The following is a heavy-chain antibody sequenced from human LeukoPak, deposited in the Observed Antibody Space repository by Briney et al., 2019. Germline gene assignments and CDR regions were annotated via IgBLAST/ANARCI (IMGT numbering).Heavy chain of an antibody. D-gene: IGHD3-16*01. V-gene: IGHV3-53*01. Sequence: PGGSLRLSCAASGFTVITNDMTWVRQAPGKGLEWGSVLYSDGNTKYADSVQGRFTISRDNSNNTLYLEMNSLSPDDTAVYYCARGVGPLAANTLAYWGQGTLVTVSS. CDR2: LYSDGNT. J-gene: IGHJ4*02. CDR1: GFTVITND. CDR3: ARGVGPLAANTLAY.